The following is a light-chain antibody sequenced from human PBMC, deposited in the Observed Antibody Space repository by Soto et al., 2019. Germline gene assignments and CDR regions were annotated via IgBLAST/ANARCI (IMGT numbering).Light chain of an antibody. CDR3: QQYNRYSRT. CDR2: DAS. J-gene: IGKJ2*01. Sequence: DIQMTQSPSTLSASVGDRVTITCRASQSISTWLAWYQQKXGKAPNXXIYDASNLAGGVPSRFSGSGAGTECTRTISSLQPDDFATDYCQQYNRYSRTFGQGTRLEIK. CDR1: QSISTW. V-gene: IGKV1-5*01.